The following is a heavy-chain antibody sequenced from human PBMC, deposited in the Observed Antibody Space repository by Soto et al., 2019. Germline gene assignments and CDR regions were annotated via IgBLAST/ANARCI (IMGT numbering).Heavy chain of an antibody. CDR2: ISGSGGST. J-gene: IGHJ3*02. CDR3: AKDFTQWLVLVDAFDI. D-gene: IGHD6-19*01. V-gene: IGHV3-23*01. Sequence: GGSLRLSCAASGFTFSSYAMSWVRQAPGKGLEWVSAISGSGGSTYYADSVKGRFTISRDNSKNTLYLQMNSLRAEDTAVYYCAKDFTQWLVLVDAFDIWGQGTMVTVSS. CDR1: GFTFSSYA.